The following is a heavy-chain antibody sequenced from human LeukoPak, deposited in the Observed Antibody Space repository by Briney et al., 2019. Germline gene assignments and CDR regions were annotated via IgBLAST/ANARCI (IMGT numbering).Heavy chain of an antibody. Sequence: GGSLRLSCAASGFTVSSNYTSWVRQAPGKGLEWVSVIYSGGSTYYADSVKGRFTISRDNSKNTLYLQMNSLRAEDTAVYYCARDLAWRVAGTDYYYGMDVWGQGTTVTVSS. V-gene: IGHV3-53*01. CDR3: ARDLAWRVAGTDYYYGMDV. CDR2: IYSGGST. J-gene: IGHJ6*02. D-gene: IGHD6-19*01. CDR1: GFTVSSNY.